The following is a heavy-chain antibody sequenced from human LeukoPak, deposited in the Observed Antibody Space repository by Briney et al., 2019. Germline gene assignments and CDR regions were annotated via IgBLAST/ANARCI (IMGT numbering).Heavy chain of an antibody. CDR2: ISYDGSNK. Sequence: PGRSLRLSCAASGFTFSSYGMHWVRQAPGKGLEWVAVISYDGSNKYYADSVKGRFTISRDNSKNTLYLQMNSLRAEDTAVYYCAKALIIFARAGRSPLDYWGQGTLVTVSS. J-gene: IGHJ4*02. CDR1: GFTFSSYG. CDR3: AKALIIFARAGRSPLDY. D-gene: IGHD6-13*01. V-gene: IGHV3-30*18.